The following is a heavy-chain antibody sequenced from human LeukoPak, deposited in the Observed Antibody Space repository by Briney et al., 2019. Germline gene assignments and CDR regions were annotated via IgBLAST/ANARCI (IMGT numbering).Heavy chain of an antibody. D-gene: IGHD2-2*01. CDR3: VNTDQLLIYY. V-gene: IGHV3-30*02. J-gene: IGHJ4*02. Sequence: PGGSLRLSCAASGFTFSSYGMHWVRQAPGKGLARAAFIRYDGSNKYCADSVKGRFTISRDNSKNTLYLQMNSLRAEDTGVYYRVNTDQLLIYYWGQGTLVTVSS. CDR2: IRYDGSNK. CDR1: GFTFSSYG.